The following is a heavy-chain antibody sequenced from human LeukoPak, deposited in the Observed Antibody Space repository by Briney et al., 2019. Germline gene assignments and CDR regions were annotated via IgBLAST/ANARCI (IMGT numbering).Heavy chain of an antibody. CDR1: GSSFTTYW. D-gene: IGHD5-24*01. J-gene: IGHJ4*02. Sequence: PGESVKISCQGSGSSFTTYWIAWMRQLPGKGLEWMGIIYPGDSDTRYSPSFQGQITISADKSISTAYLQWSSLKASDTAIYYCARQGYSYACDYWGQGTLLTVSS. V-gene: IGHV5-51*01. CDR3: ARQGYSYACDY. CDR2: IYPGDSDT.